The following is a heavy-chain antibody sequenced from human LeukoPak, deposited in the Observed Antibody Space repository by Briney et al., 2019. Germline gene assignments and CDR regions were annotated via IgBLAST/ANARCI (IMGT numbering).Heavy chain of an antibody. CDR3: ARGNSLIRF. CDR2: IYHGGST. J-gene: IGHJ4*02. V-gene: IGHV4-30-2*01. D-gene: IGHD2/OR15-2a*01. Sequence: TLSLTCAVSGGSISSGGYSWSWIRQPPGRGLEWIGYIYHGGSTYYNPSLKSRVTISVDTSKNQFSLKLSSVTAADTAIYYCARGNSLIRFWGQGTLVTVSS. CDR1: GGSISSGGYS.